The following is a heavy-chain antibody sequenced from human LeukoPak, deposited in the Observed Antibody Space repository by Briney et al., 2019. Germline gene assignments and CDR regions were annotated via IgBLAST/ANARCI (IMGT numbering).Heavy chain of an antibody. D-gene: IGHD3-16*01. CDR2: ISAYNGNT. J-gene: IGHJ3*02. Sequence: ASVRFSCKASGGTFSSYAISWVRQAPGQGLEWMGWISAYNGNTNYAQKLQGRVTMTTDTSTSTAYMELRSLRSDDTAVYYCARDDDFGGAFDIWGQGTMVTVSS. CDR1: GGTFSSYA. V-gene: IGHV1-18*01. CDR3: ARDDDFGGAFDI.